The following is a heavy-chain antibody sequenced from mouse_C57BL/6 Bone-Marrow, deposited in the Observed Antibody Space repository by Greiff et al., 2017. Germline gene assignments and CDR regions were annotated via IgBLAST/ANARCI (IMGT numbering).Heavy chain of an antibody. V-gene: IGHV1-9*01. CDR3: ASTGDGYCGYFDV. CDR2: ILPGSGST. Sequence: QVQLQQSGAELMKPGASVKLSCKATGYTFTGYWIAWVKQRPGHGLEWIGEILPGSGSTNYNDKFKGKATFTADTSSNTAYMQLSSLTTEDSAIYYCASTGDGYCGYFDVGGTGTTVTVSS. J-gene: IGHJ1*03. CDR1: GYTFTGYW. D-gene: IGHD2-3*01.